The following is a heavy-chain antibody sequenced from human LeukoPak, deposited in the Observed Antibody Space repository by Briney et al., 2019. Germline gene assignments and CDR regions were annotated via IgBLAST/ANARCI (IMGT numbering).Heavy chain of an antibody. V-gene: IGHV3-48*03. J-gene: IGHJ4*02. CDR2: ISSSGSTI. CDR1: GFTFSSYE. Sequence: QPGGSLRLSCAASGFTFSSYEMNWVRQAPGKGLEWISYISSSGSTIYYADSVKGRFTISRDNAKNSLYLQMNSLRAEDTAVYYCARDRAVPATGYYFDYWGQGTLVTVSS. CDR3: ARDRAVPATGYYFDY. D-gene: IGHD2-2*01.